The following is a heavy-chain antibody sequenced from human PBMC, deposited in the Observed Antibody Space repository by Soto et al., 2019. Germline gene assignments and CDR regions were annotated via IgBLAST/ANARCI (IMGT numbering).Heavy chain of an antibody. J-gene: IGHJ6*03. CDR3: ARTYGSWSSNFYYYFAV. D-gene: IGHD6-13*01. Sequence: ASVKVSCKASGYTFTSYDVNWVRQATGQGLEWMGWMNPNSGNTGYAQKFQGRVTMTRNTSIGTAYMELSSLRSEDTAVYYCARTYGSWSSNFYYYFAVRRKGSTVAASS. CDR1: GYTFTSYD. V-gene: IGHV1-8*01. CDR2: MNPNSGNT.